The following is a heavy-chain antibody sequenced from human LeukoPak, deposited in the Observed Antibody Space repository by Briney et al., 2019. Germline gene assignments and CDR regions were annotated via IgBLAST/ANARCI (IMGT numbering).Heavy chain of an antibody. Sequence: ASVKVSCKASGYTFTGYYMHWARQAPGQGLEWMGWINPNSGGTNYAQKFQGRVTMTRDTSISTAYMELSRLRSDDTAVYYCATSRGMYYYDSSGYYGDYWGQGTLVTVSS. D-gene: IGHD3-22*01. V-gene: IGHV1-2*02. CDR2: INPNSGGT. J-gene: IGHJ4*02. CDR1: GYTFTGYY. CDR3: ATSRGMYYYDSSGYYGDY.